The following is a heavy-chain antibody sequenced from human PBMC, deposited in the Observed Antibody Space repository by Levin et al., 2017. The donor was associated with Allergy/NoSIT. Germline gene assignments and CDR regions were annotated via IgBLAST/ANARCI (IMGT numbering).Heavy chain of an antibody. J-gene: IGHJ5*02. D-gene: IGHD3-3*01. CDR2: IYWNDIK. V-gene: IGHV2-5*01. Sequence: SGPTLVKPTQTLTLTCTFSGFSLSSSAVGVGWIRQPPGKALEWLASIYWNDIKRYSPSLQSRLTITKDTSKNWVGLAMTNMAPVDTAIYYCAHLTVAYDVWNDYVDNCFDPWGQGTLVTVSS. CDR1: GFSLSSSAVG. CDR3: AHLTVAYDVWNDYVDNCFDP.